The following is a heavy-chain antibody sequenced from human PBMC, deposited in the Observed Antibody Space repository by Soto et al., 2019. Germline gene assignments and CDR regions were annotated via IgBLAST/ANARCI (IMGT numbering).Heavy chain of an antibody. Sequence: PSETLSLTCAVYGGSFSGYYLSWIRQPPGKGLEWIGEINHSGSTNYNPSLKSRVTISVDTSKNQFSLKLSSVTAADTAVYYCARATKVIGYSSRAVGYYYMDVWGKGTTVTVS. J-gene: IGHJ6*03. CDR2: INHSGST. CDR1: GGSFSGYY. CDR3: ARATKVIGYSSRAVGYYYMDV. V-gene: IGHV4-34*01. D-gene: IGHD6-13*01.